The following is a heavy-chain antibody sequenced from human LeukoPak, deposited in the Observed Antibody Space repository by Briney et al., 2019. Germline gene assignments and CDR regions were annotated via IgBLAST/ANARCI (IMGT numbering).Heavy chain of an antibody. CDR3: ARDREYNYYDLHYYGMDV. CDR2: ISAYNGNT. J-gene: IGHJ6*02. D-gene: IGHD3-22*01. Sequence: ASVKVSCKASGGTFSSYAIGWVRQAPGQGLEWMGWISAYNGNTNYAQKLQGRVTMTTDTSTSTAYMELRSLRSDDTAVYYCARDREYNYYDLHYYGMDVWGQGTTVTVSS. CDR1: GGTFSSYA. V-gene: IGHV1-18*01.